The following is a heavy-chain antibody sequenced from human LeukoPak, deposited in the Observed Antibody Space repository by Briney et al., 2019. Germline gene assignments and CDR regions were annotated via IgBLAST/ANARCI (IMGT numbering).Heavy chain of an antibody. CDR2: ISYDGSYK. CDR1: GFTFSSYA. V-gene: IGHV3-30-3*01. CDR3: ARDRIAAGLFDY. J-gene: IGHJ4*02. D-gene: IGHD6-13*01. Sequence: GGSLRLSCAASGFTFSSYAMHWVRQAPGKGLEWVAVISYDGSYKYYADSVKGRFTISRDNSKNTLYLQTNSLRAEDTAVYYCARDRIAAGLFDYWGQGTLVTVSS.